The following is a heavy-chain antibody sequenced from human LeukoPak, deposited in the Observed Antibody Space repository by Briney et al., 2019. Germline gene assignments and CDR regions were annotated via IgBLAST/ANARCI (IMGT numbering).Heavy chain of an antibody. CDR2: IYGSGST. J-gene: IGHJ4*02. CDR3: ARLQYTGSYYPDY. CDR1: GGSISSSY. V-gene: IGHV4-59*08. Sequence: SETLSLTCTVSGGSISSSYWSWIRQPAGKGLEWIGYIYGSGSTNYNPSLKSRVTISVDTSKNLFSLKLSSVTAADTAVYYCARLQYTGSYYPDYWGQGILVTVSS. D-gene: IGHD1-26*01.